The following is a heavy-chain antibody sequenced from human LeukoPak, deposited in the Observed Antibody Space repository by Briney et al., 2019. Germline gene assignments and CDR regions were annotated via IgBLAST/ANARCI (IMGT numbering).Heavy chain of an antibody. CDR2: IDRSGST. CDR3: ARGSATGLAY. Sequence: SETLSLTCAVSGGSISSTNWWSWVRQPPGKGLGWIGEIDRSGSTNYNPALKSRLTISVDTSKNQFSLKLSSVTAADTAVYYCARGSATGLAYWGQGTLVTVSS. D-gene: IGHD1-1*01. V-gene: IGHV4-4*02. CDR1: GGSISSTNW. J-gene: IGHJ4*02.